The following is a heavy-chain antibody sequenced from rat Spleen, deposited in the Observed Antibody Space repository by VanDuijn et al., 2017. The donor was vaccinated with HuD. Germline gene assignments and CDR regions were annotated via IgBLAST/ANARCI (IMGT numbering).Heavy chain of an antibody. CDR2: ISTGGGFS. D-gene: IGHD5-1*01. CDR1: GFTFSNYD. Sequence: EVRLVESGGGLVQPGRSLKLSCAASGFTFSNYDIHWIRQAPTKGLEWVASISTGGGFSFYRDSVKGRFTISRDDAKNTLDLQMDILRSEDTATYYCAKVLAGSFDYWGQGVMVTVSS. V-gene: IGHV5S13*01. J-gene: IGHJ2*01. CDR3: AKVLAGSFDY.